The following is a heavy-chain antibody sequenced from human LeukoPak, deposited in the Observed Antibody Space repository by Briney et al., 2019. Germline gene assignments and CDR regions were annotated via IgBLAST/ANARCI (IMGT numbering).Heavy chain of an antibody. Sequence: GGSLRLSCAASGFTFSSYWMPWVRQAPGKGLVWVSRINSDGSSTIYADSVKGRFTISRDNAKSTLYLQMNSLRAEDTAVYYCARTTVVGATPFDYWGQGTLVTVSS. V-gene: IGHV3-74*01. CDR2: INSDGSST. CDR1: GFTFSSYW. J-gene: IGHJ4*02. D-gene: IGHD1-26*01. CDR3: ARTTVVGATPFDY.